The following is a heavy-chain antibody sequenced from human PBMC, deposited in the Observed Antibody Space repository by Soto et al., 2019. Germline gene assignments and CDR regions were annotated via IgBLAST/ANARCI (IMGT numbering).Heavy chain of an antibody. CDR3: AKVIPIIDDYGDTFDY. J-gene: IGHJ4*02. CDR1: GFTFSSYA. CDR2: ISGSGGST. Sequence: EVQLLESGGGLVQPGGSLRLSCAASGFTFSSYAMSWVRQAPGKGLEWVSAISGSGGSTYYADSVKGRFTISRDNSKNTPYLQMNSLRAEDTAVYYCAKVIPIIDDYGDTFDYWGQGTLVTVSS. D-gene: IGHD4-17*01. V-gene: IGHV3-23*01.